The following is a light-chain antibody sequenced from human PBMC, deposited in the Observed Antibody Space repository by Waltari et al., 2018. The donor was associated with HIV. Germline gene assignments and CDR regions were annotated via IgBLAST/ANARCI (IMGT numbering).Light chain of an antibody. J-gene: IGLJ3*02. CDR3: QSADSSATYRV. CDR2: KDT. Sequence: YELTQPPSVSVWPGQTARITCSGDALPTQYAFWYQNKRGQPPLVVIYKDTNRPSGIPARFSGSSSGTRVTLTISGVQAEDEADYYCQSADSSATYRVFGRGTKLTVL. CDR1: ALPTQY. V-gene: IGLV3-25*03.